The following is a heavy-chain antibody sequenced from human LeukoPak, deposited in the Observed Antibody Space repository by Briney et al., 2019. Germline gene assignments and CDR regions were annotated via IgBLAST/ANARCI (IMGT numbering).Heavy chain of an antibody. J-gene: IGHJ3*02. Sequence: SETLSLTCNVSGGSISNYYWSWIRQPPGKGLEWIGYIYYSGSTYYNPSLKSRVTISVDTSKNQFSLKLSSVTAADTAVYYCARPFVVGVSGAFDIWGQGTMVTVSS. CDR3: ARPFVVGVSGAFDI. D-gene: IGHD2-15*01. V-gene: IGHV4-59*08. CDR2: IYYSGST. CDR1: GGSISNYY.